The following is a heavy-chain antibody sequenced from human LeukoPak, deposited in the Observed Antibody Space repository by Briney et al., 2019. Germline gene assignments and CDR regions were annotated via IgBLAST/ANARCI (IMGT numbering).Heavy chain of an antibody. CDR2: ISAGGGST. D-gene: IGHD3-3*02. V-gene: IGHV3-23*01. J-gene: IGHJ4*02. CDR3: AKDGLMVLAQYYFDS. CDR1: EFIFSSYA. Sequence: GGSLRLSCAASEFIFSSYAMSWVRQAPGKGLEWVSGISAGGGSTYYADSVKGRFTISRDYSKNTLYLQMNSLRAGDTAVYYCAKDGLMVLAQYYFDSWGQGTLVTVSP.